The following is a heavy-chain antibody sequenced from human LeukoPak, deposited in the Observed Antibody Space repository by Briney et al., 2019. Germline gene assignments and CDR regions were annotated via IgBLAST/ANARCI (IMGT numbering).Heavy chain of an antibody. D-gene: IGHD3-16*02. Sequence: GASVKVSCKASGYTFTGYYMHWVRQAPGQGLEWMGWMNPNSGNTGYAQKFQGRVTMTRNTSISTAYMELGSLRSEDTAVYYCARGLGGYDYVWGSYRYKNWFDPWGQGTLVTVSS. J-gene: IGHJ5*02. CDR1: GYTFTGYY. V-gene: IGHV1-8*02. CDR2: MNPNSGNT. CDR3: ARGLGGYDYVWGSYRYKNWFDP.